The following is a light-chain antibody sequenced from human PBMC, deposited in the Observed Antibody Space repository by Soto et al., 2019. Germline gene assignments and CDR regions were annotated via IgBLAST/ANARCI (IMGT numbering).Light chain of an antibody. CDR2: DAS. J-gene: IGKJ4*01. CDR1: QSVSSY. CDR3: QQRSNWPT. Sequence: EIVLTRSPATLSLSPGERDTLSCRASQSVSSYLAWYQQKPGQAPRLLIYDASNRATGIPARFSGSGSGTDFTLTISSLEPEDFAVYYCQQRSNWPTFGGGTKVDIK. V-gene: IGKV3-11*01.